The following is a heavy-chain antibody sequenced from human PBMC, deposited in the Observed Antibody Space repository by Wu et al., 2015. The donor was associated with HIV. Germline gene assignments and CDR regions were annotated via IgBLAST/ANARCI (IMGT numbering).Heavy chain of an antibody. CDR1: GGTFINYG. CDR3: ARENPGDYYYAMDV. V-gene: IGHV1-69*05. J-gene: IGHJ6*02. CDR2: IIPIFGTA. D-gene: IGHD7-27*01. Sequence: QVQLVQSGAEVRKPGSSVKISCKASGGTFINYGINWVRQAPGEGLEWLGRIIPIFGTANYAQKFQDRVTMTRDTSINTAYMELSRLRSDDTAVYYCARENPGDYYYAMDVWGQGTTVTVSS.